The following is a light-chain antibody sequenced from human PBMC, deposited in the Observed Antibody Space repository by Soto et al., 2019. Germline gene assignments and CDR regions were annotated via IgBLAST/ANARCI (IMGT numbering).Light chain of an antibody. J-gene: IGLJ1*01. V-gene: IGLV1-44*01. CDR2: SNN. CDR1: SSNIGSNP. CDR3: AAWDDSLNGYV. Sequence: QSVLTQPPSASGTPGQRVTISCSGSSSNIGSNPVNWYQQLPGTAPKLLIYSNNQRPSGIPDRFSGSKSGTSASLAIIGLQSADEADYYCAAWDDSLNGYVFGTGTQLTVL.